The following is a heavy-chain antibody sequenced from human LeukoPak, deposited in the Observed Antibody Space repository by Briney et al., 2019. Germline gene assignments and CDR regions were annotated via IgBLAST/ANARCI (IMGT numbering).Heavy chain of an antibody. Sequence: PGGSLRLSCAASGFTFSDYYMSWIRQAPGKGLEWVSYISSSGSTIYYADSVKGRFTISRDNAKNSLYLQMNSLRAEDTAVYYCARDTFTAMVTWGGFDPWGQGTLVTVSS. D-gene: IGHD5-18*01. CDR1: GFTFSDYY. V-gene: IGHV3-11*01. J-gene: IGHJ5*02. CDR2: ISSSGSTI. CDR3: ARDTFTAMVTWGGFDP.